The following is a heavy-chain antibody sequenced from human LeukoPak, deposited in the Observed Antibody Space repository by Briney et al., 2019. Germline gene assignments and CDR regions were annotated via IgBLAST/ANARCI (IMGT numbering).Heavy chain of an antibody. V-gene: IGHV3-30*03. D-gene: IGHD5-24*01. CDR3: ARGEMATDY. CDR1: GFTFSHYG. Sequence: PARSLRLSCAASGFTFSHYGMHWVRQAPGKGLEWVAFISYVGSNEYYADSAKGRFTISRDNAKNSLYLQMNSLRAEDTAGYYCARGEMATDYWGQGTLVTVSS. CDR2: ISYVGSNE. J-gene: IGHJ4*02.